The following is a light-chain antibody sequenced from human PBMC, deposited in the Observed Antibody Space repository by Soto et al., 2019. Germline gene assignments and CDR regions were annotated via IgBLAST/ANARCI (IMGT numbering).Light chain of an antibody. CDR2: AAS. J-gene: IGKJ4*01. V-gene: IGKV1-27*01. CDR3: QKYNPAPRT. Sequence: DVQMTQAPSSLSASVGDRVTITCRASQGISNYLAWYQQKPGKVPKLLIYAASILQSGVPSRFSGSGSGTDFTLTISSMKPQDVATYYCQKYNPAPRTFGGGTNVEIK. CDR1: QGISNY.